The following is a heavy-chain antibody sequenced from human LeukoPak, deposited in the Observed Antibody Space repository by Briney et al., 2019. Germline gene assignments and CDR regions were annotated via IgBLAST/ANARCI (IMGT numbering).Heavy chain of an antibody. D-gene: IGHD2-2*01. Sequence: GGSLRLSCAGSGFTFSSYEMNWVRQAPGKGLEWISYISSSGGTIYYADSVKGRFTISRDNAKNSLYLQMNSLRAEDTAGYYCASNDGSSTSCYFDNFDYWGQGTLVTVSS. CDR1: GFTFSSYE. V-gene: IGHV3-48*03. CDR2: ISSSGGTI. J-gene: IGHJ4*02. CDR3: ASNDGSSTSCYFDNFDY.